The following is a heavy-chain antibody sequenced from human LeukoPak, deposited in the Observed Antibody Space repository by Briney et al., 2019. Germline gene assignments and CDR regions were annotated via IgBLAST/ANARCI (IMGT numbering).Heavy chain of an antibody. Sequence: GGSLRLSCAASGFTFSSSAMTWVRQAPGKGLGWVSDISVSGVSTYYADSVKGRFTISRDNSKNTLYLQMNSLRAEDTAVYYCAKYDSSGYSDYWGQGTLVTVSS. D-gene: IGHD3-22*01. CDR2: ISVSGVST. V-gene: IGHV3-23*01. J-gene: IGHJ4*02. CDR3: AKYDSSGYSDY. CDR1: GFTFSSSA.